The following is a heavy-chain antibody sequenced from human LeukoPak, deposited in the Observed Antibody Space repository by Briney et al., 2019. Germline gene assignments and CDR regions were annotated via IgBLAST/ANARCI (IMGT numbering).Heavy chain of an antibody. Sequence: GASVKVSCKASGYTFTGYYMHWVRQAPGQGLEWMGWINPNSGGTNYAQKFQGRVTMTRDMSISTAYMELSRLRSDDTAVYYCARVRSPSTYYDFWSGYSDYWGQGTLVTVSS. CDR2: INPNSGGT. J-gene: IGHJ4*02. CDR3: ARVRSPSTYYDFWSGYSDY. D-gene: IGHD3-3*01. V-gene: IGHV1-2*02. CDR1: GYTFTGYY.